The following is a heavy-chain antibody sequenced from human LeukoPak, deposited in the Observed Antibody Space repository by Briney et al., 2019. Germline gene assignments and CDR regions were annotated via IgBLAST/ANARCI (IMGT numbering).Heavy chain of an antibody. CDR3: ASSRGYSSSLWYYYMDV. CDR2: INHSGTT. V-gene: IGHV4-34*01. Sequence: SETLSLTRAVYGGTFSGFYWSWIRQPPGKGLEWIGEINHSGTTNYNPSLKSRVTISIDTSKNQFPLKLSSVTAADTGVYYCASSRGYSSSLWYYYMDVWGKGTTVTVSS. D-gene: IGHD6-13*01. J-gene: IGHJ6*03. CDR1: GGTFSGFY.